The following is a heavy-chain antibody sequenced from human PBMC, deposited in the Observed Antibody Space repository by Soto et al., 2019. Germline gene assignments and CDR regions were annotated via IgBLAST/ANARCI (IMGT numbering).Heavy chain of an antibody. CDR3: ARTRDTVDLDP. CDR1: GGSISSYY. J-gene: IGHJ5*02. CDR2: IYYSGST. V-gene: IGHV4-59*08. Sequence: QVQLQESGPGLVKPSETLSLTCTVSGGSISSYYWSWIRQPPGKGLEWIGYIYYSGSTNYNPSLTSPVTISVHTSRNPFSLQLSPGPAADTAVCYCARTRDTVDLDPWGQGTLVTVSS. D-gene: IGHD5-12*01.